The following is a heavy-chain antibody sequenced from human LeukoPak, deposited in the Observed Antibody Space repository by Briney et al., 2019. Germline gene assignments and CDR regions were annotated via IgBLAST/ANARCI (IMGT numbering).Heavy chain of an antibody. Sequence: GASVKVSCKASGYTFTSYDINWVRHATGQGLEWMGWMNPNSGNTGYAQKFQGRVTMTMNTSISTAYMELSSLRSEDTAVYYCARGLRGDGYNHGYWGQGTLVTVSS. CDR3: ARGLRGDGYNHGY. CDR1: GYTFTSYD. D-gene: IGHD5-24*01. CDR2: MNPNSGNT. V-gene: IGHV1-8*01. J-gene: IGHJ4*02.